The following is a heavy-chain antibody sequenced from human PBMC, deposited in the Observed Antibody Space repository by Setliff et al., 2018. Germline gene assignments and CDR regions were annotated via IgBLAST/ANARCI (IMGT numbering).Heavy chain of an antibody. D-gene: IGHD5-12*01. Sequence: LETLSLTCAISGYSINSGYYWGWIRQPPGKRLEWIGNICHSGSTNYNPSLKSRVNISIDTSKSQFSLKLSSVAAADTAVYYCARAERGYSGNVLGYWGQGTLVTVSS. CDR1: GYSINSGYY. J-gene: IGHJ4*02. CDR3: ARAERGYSGNVLGY. CDR2: ICHSGST. V-gene: IGHV4-38-2*01.